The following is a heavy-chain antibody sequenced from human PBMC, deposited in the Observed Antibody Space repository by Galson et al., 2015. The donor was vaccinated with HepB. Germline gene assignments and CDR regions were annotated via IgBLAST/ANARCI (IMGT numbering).Heavy chain of an antibody. D-gene: IGHD3-22*01. CDR3: ARDLFWFGSSGFPLDY. CDR2: ISSSSSTI. CDR1: GFTFSSYS. V-gene: IGHV3-48*02. J-gene: IGHJ4*02. Sequence: SLRLSCAASGFTFSSYSMNWVRQAPGKGLEWVSYISSSSSTIYYADSVKGRFTISRDNAKNSLYLQMNSLRDEDTAVYYCARDLFWFGSSGFPLDYWGQGTLVTVSS.